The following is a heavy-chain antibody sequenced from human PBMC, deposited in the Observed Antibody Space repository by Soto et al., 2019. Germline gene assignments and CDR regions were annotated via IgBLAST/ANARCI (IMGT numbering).Heavy chain of an antibody. CDR3: ARDIAVAGTGYFDY. CDR1: GYTFTSYG. V-gene: IGHV1-18*01. CDR2: ISAYNGNT. D-gene: IGHD6-19*01. J-gene: IGHJ4*02. Sequence: ASVKVSCKASGYTFTSYGISWVRQAPGQGLEWMGWISAYNGNTNYAQKLQGRVTMTTDTSTSTAYMELRSLRSDDTAVYYCARDIAVAGTGYFDYWGQGPLVTVSP.